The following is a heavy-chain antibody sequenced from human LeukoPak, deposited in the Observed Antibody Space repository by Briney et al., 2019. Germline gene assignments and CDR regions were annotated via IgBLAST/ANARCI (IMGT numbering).Heavy chain of an antibody. Sequence: PGGSLRLSCAASGFTFSDYYMSWIRQAPGKGLEWVSYISSSSSYTNYADSVKGRFTISRDNAKNSLYLQMNSLRAEDTAVYYCARMHYDSSGYYYVDYWGPGTLVTVSS. CDR3: ARMHYDSSGYYYVDY. CDR1: GFTFSDYY. V-gene: IGHV3-11*06. J-gene: IGHJ4*02. CDR2: ISSSSSYT. D-gene: IGHD3-22*01.